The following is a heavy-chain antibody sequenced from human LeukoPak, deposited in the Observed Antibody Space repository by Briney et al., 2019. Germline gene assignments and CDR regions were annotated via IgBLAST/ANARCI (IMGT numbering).Heavy chain of an antibody. D-gene: IGHD6-13*01. J-gene: IGHJ6*03. Sequence: GESLKISCKASGYNFTSYWIDWVRQIPGKGLQWMGIIYPGDSDTRYSPSFQGQVTISADKSISTAYLQWGSLKASDTAMYYCARQTTSSWYLNRAYMDVWGKGTTVTVSS. V-gene: IGHV5-51*01. CDR1: GYNFTSYW. CDR3: ARQTTSSWYLNRAYMDV. CDR2: IYPGDSDT.